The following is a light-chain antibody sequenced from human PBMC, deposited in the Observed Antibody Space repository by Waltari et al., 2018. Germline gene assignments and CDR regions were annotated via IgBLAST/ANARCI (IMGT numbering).Light chain of an antibody. CDR2: GAS. Sequence: EIVMTQSPATLSVSPGERATLSCRARQRVRSNLAWYQQTPGQAPRLLIYGASTRATGVPARFSGSGSGREFTLTISSLQSEDFAVYYCQHYNDGPEWTFGQGTKVEIK. V-gene: IGKV3-15*01. J-gene: IGKJ1*01. CDR1: QRVRSN. CDR3: QHYNDGPEWT.